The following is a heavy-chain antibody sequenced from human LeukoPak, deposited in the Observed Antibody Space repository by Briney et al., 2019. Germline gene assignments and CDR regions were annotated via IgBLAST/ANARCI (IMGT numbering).Heavy chain of an antibody. CDR2: INENGRKT. V-gene: IGHV3-23*01. CDR1: GLTFSSYA. CDR3: AKITMARTPNY. J-gene: IGHJ4*02. D-gene: IGHD3-10*01. Sequence: GGSLRLSCAASGLTFSSYAMNWVRQASGKGLKWVSGINENGRKTYYADSVKGRFSISRDNSKNTLYLQMSDLRAEDTAVYYCAKITMARTPNYWGQGTLVTVSS.